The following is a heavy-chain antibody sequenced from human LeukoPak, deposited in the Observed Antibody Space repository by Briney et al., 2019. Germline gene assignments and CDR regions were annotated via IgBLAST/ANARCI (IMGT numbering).Heavy chain of an antibody. V-gene: IGHV4-34*01. CDR2: INHSGST. D-gene: IGHD6-19*01. CDR3: ARTSPPIDRAVAGRGDWFDP. Sequence: SETLSLTCAVYGGSFSGYYWSWIRQPPGKGLEWIGEINHSGSTNSNPSLKSRVTISVDTSKNQFSLKLSSVTAADTAVYYCARTSPPIDRAVAGRGDWFDPWGQGTLVTVSS. CDR1: GGSFSGYY. J-gene: IGHJ5*02.